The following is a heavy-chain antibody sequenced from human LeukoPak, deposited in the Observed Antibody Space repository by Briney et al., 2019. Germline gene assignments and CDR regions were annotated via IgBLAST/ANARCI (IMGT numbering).Heavy chain of an antibody. D-gene: IGHD2-15*01. CDR1: GYTFTSNH. J-gene: IGHJ4*02. Sequence: GASVKVSCKASGYTFTSNHIHWVRQAPGQGLEWVGIINPSGRSTNNAHKFQGRVTMTSDTSTSTVYMELSGLRSEDTAMYYCAREQGQVPGPLVVAGTYYFDYWGQGTLVTVSS. CDR2: INPSGRST. CDR3: AREQGQVPGPLVVAGTYYFDY. V-gene: IGHV1-46*01.